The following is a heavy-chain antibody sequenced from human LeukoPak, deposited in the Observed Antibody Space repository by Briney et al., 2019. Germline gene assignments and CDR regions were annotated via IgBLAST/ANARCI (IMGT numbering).Heavy chain of an antibody. V-gene: IGHV4-34*01. Sequence: SETLSLTCAVYGGSLSGYFWSWIRQPPGKGLEWIGEINHSGSTNYNPSLKSRVTISVDTSKNQFSLKLSSVTAADTAVYYCARGGAAIVVVTFFDYWGQGTLVTVSS. J-gene: IGHJ4*02. CDR2: INHSGST. D-gene: IGHD3-22*01. CDR3: ARGGAAIVVVTFFDY. CDR1: GGSLSGYF.